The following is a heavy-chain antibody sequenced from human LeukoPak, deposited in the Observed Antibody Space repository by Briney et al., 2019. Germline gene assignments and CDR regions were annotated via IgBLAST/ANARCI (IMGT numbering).Heavy chain of an antibody. V-gene: IGHV3-30*02. CDR3: ANQLEWLLYMDV. CDR1: GLTFSSYG. D-gene: IGHD3-3*01. CDR2: IQDDGSNK. Sequence: GGSLRLSCAASGLTFSSYGVHWVRQAPGKGLEWVAFIQDDGSNKYYADSVKGRFTISRDNSKNTLYLQMNSLRAEDTAVYYCANQLEWLLYMDVWGKGTTVTVS. J-gene: IGHJ6*03.